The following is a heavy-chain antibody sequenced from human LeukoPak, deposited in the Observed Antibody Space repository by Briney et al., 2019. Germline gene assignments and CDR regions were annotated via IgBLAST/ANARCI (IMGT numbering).Heavy chain of an antibody. D-gene: IGHD6-19*01. CDR1: GFTFSNYA. V-gene: IGHV3-23*01. Sequence: GGSLRLSSAASGFTFSNYAMSWVRQAPGKGLEWVSIISGSGGTTYYADSVKGRFTISRDNSKNTLYLQMNSLRAEDTAVYYCAKVKGTGYSSAWYAGGMDVWGQGTTVTVSS. CDR2: ISGSGGTT. J-gene: IGHJ6*02. CDR3: AKVKGTGYSSAWYAGGMDV.